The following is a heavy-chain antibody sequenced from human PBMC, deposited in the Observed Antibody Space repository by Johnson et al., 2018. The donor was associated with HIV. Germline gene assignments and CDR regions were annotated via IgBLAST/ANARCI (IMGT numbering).Heavy chain of an antibody. V-gene: IGHV3-15*01. J-gene: IGHJ3*02. CDR1: GFIFSNAW. CDR3: TTAGGRDTIFGVANDAFDI. D-gene: IGHD3-3*01. CDR2: IKSKTDGGTT. Sequence: VQLVESGGGLVKPGGSLRLSCAPSGFIFSNAWMSWVRQAPGKGLEWVGRIKSKTDGGTTDYAAPVKGRFTISRDDSKNTLYLQMNSLKTEDTAVYYCTTAGGRDTIFGVANDAFDIWGQGTMVTVSS.